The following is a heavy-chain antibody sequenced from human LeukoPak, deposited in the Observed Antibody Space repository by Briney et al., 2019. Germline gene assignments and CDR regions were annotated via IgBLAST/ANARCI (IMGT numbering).Heavy chain of an antibody. Sequence: VGSLRLSCAASGFTFDEYAIHWVRQAPGKGLEWVSLISGDGVRTFYRDSVKGRFTISRDNSKNSLYLQMNSLRTEDTALYYCAKDLTSVYDAFNIWGQGTMVTVSS. CDR3: AKDLTSVYDAFNI. CDR1: GFTFDEYA. V-gene: IGHV3-43*02. CDR2: ISGDGVRT. J-gene: IGHJ3*02.